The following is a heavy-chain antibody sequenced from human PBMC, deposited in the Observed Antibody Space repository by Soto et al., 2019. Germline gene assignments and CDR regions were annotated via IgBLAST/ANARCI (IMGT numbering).Heavy chain of an antibody. CDR1: GFIVSDNY. J-gene: IGHJ4*02. CDR3: AREVSGTSFDY. D-gene: IGHD1-7*01. V-gene: IGHV3-53*01. Sequence: WSLRLSCAASGFIVSDNYINWVRQAPGKGLEWVSVTYTGGYTYYADSVKGRFTISRDNSKNTLYLQMNSLRAEDTAVYYCAREVSGTSFDYWGQGTLVTVSS. CDR2: TYTGGYT.